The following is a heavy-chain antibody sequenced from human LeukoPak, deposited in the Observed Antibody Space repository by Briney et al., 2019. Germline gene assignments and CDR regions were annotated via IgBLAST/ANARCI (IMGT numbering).Heavy chain of an antibody. Sequence: SETLSLTCTVSGTSISSSYWSWIRQPPGKGLEWIGYIYYTGSTNYNPSLKSRVTISFDTSKNQFSLKLISVTAADTAVFYCAKLASSGYYHHFDYWGQGALVTVSS. CDR3: AKLASSGYYHHFDY. CDR1: GTSISSSY. V-gene: IGHV4-59*01. CDR2: IYYTGST. D-gene: IGHD3-22*01. J-gene: IGHJ4*02.